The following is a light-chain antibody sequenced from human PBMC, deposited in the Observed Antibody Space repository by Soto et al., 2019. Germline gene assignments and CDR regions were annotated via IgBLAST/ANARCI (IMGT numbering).Light chain of an antibody. CDR3: QQSYSNPIT. Sequence: DIQMTQSPSSLSASLGDRVTITCGARQSISSYLDWYQQKPGKAPKLLIYAASSLQSGVPSRFSGSGSGTDFTLTISSLQPEDFATYYCQQSYSNPITFGQGTRLEIK. CDR2: AAS. V-gene: IGKV1-39*01. J-gene: IGKJ5*01. CDR1: QSISSY.